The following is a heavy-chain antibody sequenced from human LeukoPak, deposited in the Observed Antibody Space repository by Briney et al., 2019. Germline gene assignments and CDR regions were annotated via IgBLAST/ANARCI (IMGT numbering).Heavy chain of an antibody. CDR1: GDSVSSNSAA. Sequence: SQTLSLTCAISGDSVSSNSAAWNWIRQSPSRGLEWLVRTYYRSNWYNDYAVSVKSRITINPDTSKNQFSLQLNSVTPEDTAVYYCARDGTYSSGRYGAFDIWGQGTMVTVSS. J-gene: IGHJ3*02. CDR2: TYYRSNWYN. CDR3: ARDGTYSSGRYGAFDI. D-gene: IGHD6-19*01. V-gene: IGHV6-1*01.